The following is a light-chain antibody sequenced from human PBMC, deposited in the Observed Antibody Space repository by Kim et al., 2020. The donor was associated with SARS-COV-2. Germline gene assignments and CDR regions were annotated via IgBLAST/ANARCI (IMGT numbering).Light chain of an antibody. CDR3: QAWDSSIVV. CDR1: KLGDKY. CDR2: QDS. Sequence: SVSTGRTASSTCVGDKLGDKYACWYQQKPGQSPVLVIYQDSKRASGSPERFTGANSGNTATLTISGTQAMDEADYYCQAWDSSIVVFGGGTQLTVL. V-gene: IGLV3-1*01. J-gene: IGLJ2*01.